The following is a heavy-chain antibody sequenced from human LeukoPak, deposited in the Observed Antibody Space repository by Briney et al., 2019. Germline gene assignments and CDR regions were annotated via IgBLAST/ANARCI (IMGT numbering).Heavy chain of an antibody. CDR3: ASYIMLATTYYFDY. CDR1: GFTFSPYT. Sequence: PGGSLRLSCAASGFTFSPYTMNWVRQAPGKGLEWVANIKQDASQTSYVDSVKGRFTVSRDSAKNSMYLQMNSLRAEDTAVYYCASYIMLATTYYFDYWGQGTLVTVSS. J-gene: IGHJ4*02. D-gene: IGHD5-12*01. CDR2: IKQDASQT. V-gene: IGHV3-7*03.